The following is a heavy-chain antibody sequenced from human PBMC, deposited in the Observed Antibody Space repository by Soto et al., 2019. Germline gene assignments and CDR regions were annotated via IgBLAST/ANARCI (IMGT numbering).Heavy chain of an antibody. Sequence: GASVKVSCKASGYTFTSYGISWLRQAPGQGLEWMGWISAYNGNTNYAQKIQGRVTMTTDTSTSTAYMELRSLRSDDTAVYYCARDRYYYDTSGYDFIDYWGQGTLVTVSS. D-gene: IGHD3-22*01. V-gene: IGHV1-18*04. J-gene: IGHJ4*02. CDR1: GYTFTSYG. CDR2: ISAYNGNT. CDR3: ARDRYYYDTSGYDFIDY.